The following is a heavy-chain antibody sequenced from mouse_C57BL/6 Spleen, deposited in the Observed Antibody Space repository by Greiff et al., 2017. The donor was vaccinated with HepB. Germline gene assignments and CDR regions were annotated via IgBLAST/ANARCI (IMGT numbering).Heavy chain of an antibody. V-gene: IGHV2-6-1*01. Sequence: VNVVESGPGLVAPSQSLSITCTVSGFSLTSYGVHWVRQPPGKGLEWLVVIWSDGSTTYNSALKSRLSISKDNSKSQVFLKMNSLQTDDTAMYYCARQGDYYGSRGYYFDYWGQGTTLTVSS. CDR2: IWSDGST. J-gene: IGHJ2*01. CDR3: ARQGDYYGSRGYYFDY. CDR1: GFSLTSYG. D-gene: IGHD1-1*01.